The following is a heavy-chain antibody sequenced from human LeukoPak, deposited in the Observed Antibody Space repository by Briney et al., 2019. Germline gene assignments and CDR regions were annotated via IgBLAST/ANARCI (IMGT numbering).Heavy chain of an antibody. CDR2: ISSNGGST. CDR3: AKCHGTGWVRGAYYYYMDV. V-gene: IGHV3-64*01. Sequence: GGSLRLSCAASGFTFSSYAMHWVRQAPGKGLEYVSAISSNGGSTYYANSVKGRFTISRDNSKNTLYLQMGSLRAEDMAVYYCAKCHGTGWVRGAYYYYMDVWGKGTTVTISS. J-gene: IGHJ6*03. CDR1: GFTFSSYA. D-gene: IGHD3-10*01.